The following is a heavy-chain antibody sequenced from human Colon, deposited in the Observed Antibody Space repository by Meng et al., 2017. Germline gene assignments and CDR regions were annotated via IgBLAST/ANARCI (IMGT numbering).Heavy chain of an antibody. CDR1: DFTVSDKY. J-gene: IGHJ3*02. V-gene: IGHV3-53*01. CDR3: ATSSLGWGGDAFDI. D-gene: IGHD7-27*01. Sequence: GGSLRLSCAVSDFTVSDKYMGWVRQAPGKGLEWVAIVYRAGGTDYPDSVKGRFTISRDNSRDTLYLHMSSLRGDDTAVYYCATSSLGWGGDAFDIWCQGTTVTVSS. CDR2: VYRAGGT.